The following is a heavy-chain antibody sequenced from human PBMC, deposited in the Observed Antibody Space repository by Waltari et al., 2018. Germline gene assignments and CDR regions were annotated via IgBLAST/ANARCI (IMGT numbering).Heavy chain of an antibody. Sequence: EVQLVESGGGLVQPGGSLRLSCVASGFSFGDVWMSWARQPAGKGLEWVANLKKDGFDICYADSVKGRFTISRDNAKSTLYLEMTNWRVEDTALYYCSRGDFWGQGTLVTVSS. V-gene: IGHV3-7*03. CDR1: GFSFGDVW. J-gene: IGHJ4*02. CDR2: LKKDGFDI. CDR3: SRGDF.